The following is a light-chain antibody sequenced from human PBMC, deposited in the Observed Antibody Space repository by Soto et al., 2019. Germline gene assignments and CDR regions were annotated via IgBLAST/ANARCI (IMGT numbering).Light chain of an antibody. CDR3: QQYGSSLWT. V-gene: IGKV3-20*01. CDR2: GAS. J-gene: IGKJ1*01. Sequence: IVLSQSPGTLSLYPGERATLSCRASQSIRNYLAWYQQKPGQSPRLLIYGASSRATGIPDRFSGSGSGTDFTLTISRLEPEDFAVYYCQQYGSSLWTFGQGTKVDVK. CDR1: QSIRNY.